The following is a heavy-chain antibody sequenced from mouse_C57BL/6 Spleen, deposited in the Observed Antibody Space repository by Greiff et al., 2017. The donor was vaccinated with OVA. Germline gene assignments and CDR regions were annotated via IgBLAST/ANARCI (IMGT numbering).Heavy chain of an antibody. J-gene: IGHJ1*03. D-gene: IGHD1-1*01. V-gene: IGHV1-82*01. CDR2: IYPGDGDT. CDR3: ARGRTTGLPFDV. Sequence: VQLMESGPELVKPGASVKISCKASGYAFSSSWMNWVKQRPGKGLEWIGRIYPGDGDTNYNGKFKGKATLTADKSSSTAYMQLSSLTSEDSAVYFCARGRTTGLPFDVWGTGTTVTVSS. CDR1: GYAFSSSW.